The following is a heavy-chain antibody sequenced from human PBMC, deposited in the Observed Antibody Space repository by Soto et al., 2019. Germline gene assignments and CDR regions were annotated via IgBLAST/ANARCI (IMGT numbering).Heavy chain of an antibody. Sequence: ASETLSLTCTVSGGSISSEGSYWSWIRQHPGKGLEWIGCLFYSGKTNYNPSLKSRVTISVDTSKNQFSLNLISVTAADTAVYFCARGTLTINGYNWFDPWGQGSLVTVSS. CDR1: GGSISSEGSY. D-gene: IGHD3-9*01. J-gene: IGHJ5*02. CDR3: ARGTLTINGYNWFDP. CDR2: LFYSGKT. V-gene: IGHV4-61*08.